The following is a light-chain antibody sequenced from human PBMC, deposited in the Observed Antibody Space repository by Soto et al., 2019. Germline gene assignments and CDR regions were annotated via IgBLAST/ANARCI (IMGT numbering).Light chain of an antibody. Sequence: DIQMTQSPSSLSASVGDRVTITCRASQNIDHHLNWYQHKPGSAPRLLMDAGSRMQSGVPSRFSGSGTGTEFALIINSLQPEDFATYYWQQSYSTKWTFGQGTRVEVK. CDR2: AGS. CDR3: QQSYSTKWT. V-gene: IGKV1-39*01. J-gene: IGKJ1*01. CDR1: QNIDHH.